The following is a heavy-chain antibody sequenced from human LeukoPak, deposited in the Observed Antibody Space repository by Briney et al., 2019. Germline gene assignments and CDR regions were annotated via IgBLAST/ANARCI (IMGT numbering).Heavy chain of an antibody. Sequence: ASVKVSCKTSGYTFTGYYMHWVRQAPGQGLEWMGWINPYSGDTNYAQKFQGRVTITADKSTSTAYMELSSLRSEDTAVYYCARDGGSYLYNWFDPWGQGTLVTVSS. CDR3: ARDGGSYLYNWFDP. CDR2: INPYSGDT. V-gene: IGHV1-2*02. J-gene: IGHJ5*02. D-gene: IGHD1-26*01. CDR1: GYTFTGYY.